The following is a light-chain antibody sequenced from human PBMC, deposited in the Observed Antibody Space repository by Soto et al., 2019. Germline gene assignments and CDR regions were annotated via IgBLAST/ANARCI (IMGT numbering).Light chain of an antibody. CDR1: SSNIRSNT. CDR2: SDN. J-gene: IGLJ1*01. Sequence: SALPQPPSASGTPGQRVTISCSGSSSNIRSNTVNWYQHLPGTAPKLLICSDNQRPSGVPDRFSGSKSGTSASLAISGLQSEDEADYYCSAWDDSLNGRSVFGTGTKVTVL. V-gene: IGLV1-44*01. CDR3: SAWDDSLNGRSV.